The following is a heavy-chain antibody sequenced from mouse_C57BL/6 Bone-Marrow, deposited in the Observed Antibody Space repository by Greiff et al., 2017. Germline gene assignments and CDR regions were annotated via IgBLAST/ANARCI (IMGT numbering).Heavy chain of an antibody. Sequence: VQLQESGAELVRPGTSVKLSCKASGYTFTSYWMHWVKQRPGQGLEWIGVIDPSDSYTNYNQKFKGKATLTVDTSSSTAYMQLSSLTSEDSAVYYCARGGGTWFAYWGQGTLVTVSA. CDR2: IDPSDSYT. V-gene: IGHV1-59*01. CDR3: ARGGGTWFAY. CDR1: GYTFTSYW. J-gene: IGHJ3*01.